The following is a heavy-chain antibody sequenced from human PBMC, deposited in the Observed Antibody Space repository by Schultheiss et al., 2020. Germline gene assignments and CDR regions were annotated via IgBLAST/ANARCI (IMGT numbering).Heavy chain of an antibody. J-gene: IGHJ4*02. CDR2: ISYDGSNK. V-gene: IGHV3-30*03. D-gene: IGHD2-15*01. Sequence: GGSLRLSCAASGFTVSSNYMSWVRQAPGKGLEWVAVISYDGSNKYYADSVKGRFTISRDNSKNTLYLQMNSLRAEDTAVYYCAPRGGRRPFDYWGQGTLVTVAS. CDR1: GFTVSSNY. CDR3: APRGGRRPFDY.